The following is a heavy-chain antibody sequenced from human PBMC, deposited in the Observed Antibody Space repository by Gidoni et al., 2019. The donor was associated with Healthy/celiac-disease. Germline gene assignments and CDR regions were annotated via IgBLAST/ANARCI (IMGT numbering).Heavy chain of an antibody. CDR2: IRSKANSYAT. CDR3: TSRPAAVADHGVVDY. D-gene: IGHD6-19*01. J-gene: IGHJ4*02. CDR1: GFTFSGSA. V-gene: IGHV3-73*02. Sequence: EVQLVESGGGLVQPGGSLNLSCAASGFTFSGSAMHWVRQASGKGLGWVGRIRSKANSYATAYAASVKGRFTISRDDSKNTAYLQMNSLKTEDTAVYYCTSRPAAVADHGVVDYWGQGTLVTVSS.